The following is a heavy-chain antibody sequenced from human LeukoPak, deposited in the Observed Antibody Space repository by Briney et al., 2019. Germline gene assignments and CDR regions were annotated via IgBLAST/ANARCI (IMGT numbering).Heavy chain of an antibody. Sequence: PGGSLRLSCAASGFTFSNCNMNWVRQAPGKGLEWISSISSSDSYIYYADSVKGRFTISRDNAKNSLYLQMNSLRAADTAVYYCAKDTNRNWFDPWGQGTLVTVSS. V-gene: IGHV3-21*04. CDR2: ISSSDSYI. D-gene: IGHD3-3*01. CDR1: GFTFSNCN. CDR3: AKDTNRNWFDP. J-gene: IGHJ5*02.